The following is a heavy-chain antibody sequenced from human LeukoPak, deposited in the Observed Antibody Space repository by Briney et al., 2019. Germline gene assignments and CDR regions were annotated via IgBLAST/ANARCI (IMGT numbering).Heavy chain of an antibody. CDR1: GFTFSDSD. J-gene: IGHJ4*02. Sequence: GGSLRLSCTTSGFTFSDSDMHWVRQAPGKGLDWVAFIRYDGSTKYYADSVKGRFTISRDSSKNTLYLQMNSLRAEDTAVYYCAKDRREWGWFGDIGYWGQGTLVTVSS. CDR2: IRYDGSTK. D-gene: IGHD3-10*01. CDR3: AKDRREWGWFGDIGY. V-gene: IGHV3-30*02.